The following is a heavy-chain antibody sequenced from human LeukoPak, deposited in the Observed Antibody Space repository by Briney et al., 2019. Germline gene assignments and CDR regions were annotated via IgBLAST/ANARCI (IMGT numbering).Heavy chain of an antibody. Sequence: GGSLRLSCVASGFTFSRHGKNGVREAPGKGLEWVSGICPSGDIKYYVDSVKGRFTVSRDNSKNTLYLQINSLRAEDTSVYYCAKPRWLSGHYFDYWGQGTLVTVSS. CDR1: GFTFSRHG. CDR2: ICPSGDIK. CDR3: AKPRWLSGHYFDY. D-gene: IGHD3-22*01. V-gene: IGHV3-23*01. J-gene: IGHJ4*02.